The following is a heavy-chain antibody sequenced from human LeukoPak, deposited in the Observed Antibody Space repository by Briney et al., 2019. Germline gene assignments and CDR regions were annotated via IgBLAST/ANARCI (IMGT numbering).Heavy chain of an antibody. V-gene: IGHV4-4*09. Sequence: SETLSLTCTVFGGSISSYYWRWIRKPPGKGLEWIGYIYNSGITNKNPSLKSRVTISGDTYKNQFSLKLSSVTAADTAVYYCARHGDVRYFDWLKDGFDYWGQGPLVTVSS. D-gene: IGHD3-9*01. J-gene: IGHJ4*02. CDR1: GGSISSYY. CDR3: ARHGDVRYFDWLKDGFDY. CDR2: IYNSGIT.